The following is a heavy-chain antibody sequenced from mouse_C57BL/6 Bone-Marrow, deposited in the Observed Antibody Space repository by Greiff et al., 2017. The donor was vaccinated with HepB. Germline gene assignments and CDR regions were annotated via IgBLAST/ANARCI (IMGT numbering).Heavy chain of an antibody. J-gene: IGHJ2*01. D-gene: IGHD3-3*01. Sequence: VQLVESGPGLVAPSQSLSITCTVSGFSLTSYAISWVRQPPGKGLEWLGVIWTGGGTNYTSAHKSRLSISKDNTKSKVFLKMNSLQTDDTARYYCARNWGWYYFDYWGQGTTLTVSS. V-gene: IGHV2-9-1*01. CDR3: ARNWGWYYFDY. CDR1: GFSLTSYA. CDR2: IWTGGGT.